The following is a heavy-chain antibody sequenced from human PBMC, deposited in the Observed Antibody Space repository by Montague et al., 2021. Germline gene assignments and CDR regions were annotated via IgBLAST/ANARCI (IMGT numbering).Heavy chain of an antibody. D-gene: IGHD3-16*01. Sequence: TLSLTCTVSGASFNYGNYYWTWIRQPPGKGLEWIGSIHYTGSTQYNPSLNSRLTISADTSKNQFSLMLSSVTAADTAVYYCASYVGRSSLQSYFDYWGQGTLVTVSS. CDR1: GASFNYGNYY. J-gene: IGHJ4*02. CDR2: IHYTGST. CDR3: ASYVGRSSLQSYFDY. V-gene: IGHV4-31*03.